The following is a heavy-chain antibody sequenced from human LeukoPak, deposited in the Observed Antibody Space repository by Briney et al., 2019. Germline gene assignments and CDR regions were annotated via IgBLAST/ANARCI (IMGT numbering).Heavy chain of an antibody. V-gene: IGHV4-59*01. J-gene: IGHJ4*02. CDR1: GGSISSYY. D-gene: IGHD3-22*01. CDR3: ARDQPTYYYDSSGYYRGYYFDY. CDR2: IYYSGST. Sequence: KPSETLSPTCTVSGGSISSYYWSWIRQPPGKGLEWIGYIYYSGSTNYNPSLKSRVTISVDTSKNQFSLKLSSVTAADTAVYYCARDQPTYYYDSSGYYRGYYFDYWGQGTLVTVSS.